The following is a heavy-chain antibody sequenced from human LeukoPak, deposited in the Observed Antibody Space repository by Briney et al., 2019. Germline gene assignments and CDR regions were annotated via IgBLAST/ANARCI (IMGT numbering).Heavy chain of an antibody. Sequence: GGSLRLSCAASEFTFNNAWMSWVRQAPGKGLEWVSAISGSGGSTYYADSVKGRFTISRDNSKNTLYLQMNSLRAEDTAVYYCAKDQGGYENNFDYWGQGTLVTVSS. CDR3: AKDQGGYENNFDY. CDR1: EFTFNNAW. CDR2: ISGSGGST. V-gene: IGHV3-23*01. D-gene: IGHD5-12*01. J-gene: IGHJ4*02.